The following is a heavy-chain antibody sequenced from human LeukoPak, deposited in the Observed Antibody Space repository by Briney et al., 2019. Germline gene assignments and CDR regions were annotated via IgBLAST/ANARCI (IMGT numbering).Heavy chain of an antibody. CDR1: GFTFSSYA. D-gene: IGHD6-19*01. V-gene: IGHV3-23*01. CDR2: ISGSGGST. CDR3: ARAGAVANYGMDV. Sequence: PGGSLRLSCAASGFTFSSYAMSWVRQAPGKGLEWVSAISGSGGSTYYADSVKGRFTISRDNAKNSLYLQMNSLRAEDTAVYYCARAGAVANYGMDVWGKGTTVTVSS. J-gene: IGHJ6*04.